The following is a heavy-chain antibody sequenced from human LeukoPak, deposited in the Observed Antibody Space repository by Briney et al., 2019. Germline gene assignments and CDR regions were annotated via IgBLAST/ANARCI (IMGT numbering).Heavy chain of an antibody. CDR2: ISYDGSNK. D-gene: IGHD3-10*01. CDR1: GFTFSSYA. J-gene: IGHJ4*02. Sequence: GGSLRLSCAASGFTFSSYAMHWVRQAPGKGLEWVAVISYDGSNKYYADSVKGRFTISRDNSKNTLYLQMNSLRAEDTAVYYCARDYILDRWFGEPKRGIDYWGQGTLVTVSS. V-gene: IGHV3-30-3*01. CDR3: ARDYILDRWFGEPKRGIDY.